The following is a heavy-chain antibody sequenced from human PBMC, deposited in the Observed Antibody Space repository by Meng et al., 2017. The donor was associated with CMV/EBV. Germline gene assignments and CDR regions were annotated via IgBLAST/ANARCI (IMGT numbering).Heavy chain of an antibody. CDR2: IYYSGST. Sequence: GSLRLSCTVSGGSISSYYWSWIRQPPGKGLEWIGYIYYSGSTNYNPSLKSRVTISVDTSKNQFSPKLSSVTAADTAVYYCASYADYYDSSGYYYGVFDYWGQGTLVTVSS. CDR3: ASYADYYDSSGYYYGVFDY. D-gene: IGHD3-22*01. J-gene: IGHJ4*02. CDR1: GGSISSYY. V-gene: IGHV4-59*01.